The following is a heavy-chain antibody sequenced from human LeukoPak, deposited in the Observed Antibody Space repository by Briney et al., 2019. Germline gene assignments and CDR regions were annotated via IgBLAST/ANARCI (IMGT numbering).Heavy chain of an antibody. CDR3: ARDYGSSWYPFDY. CDR2: IDGAGNTT. V-gene: IGHV3-74*01. J-gene: IGHJ4*02. Sequence: PGGSLRLSCAASGFIFSSYWMHWVRQAPGKGLVCVSRIDGAGNTTNYADSVKGRFTISRDNAKNTLYLQMNSLRAEDTAVYYCARDYGSSWYPFDYWGQGTLVTVSS. CDR1: GFIFSSYW. D-gene: IGHD6-13*01.